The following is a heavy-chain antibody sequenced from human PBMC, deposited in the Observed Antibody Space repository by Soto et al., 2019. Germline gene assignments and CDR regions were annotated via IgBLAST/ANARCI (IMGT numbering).Heavy chain of an antibody. CDR1: GFTVSSNY. CDR3: ARTLASARQVDY. CDR2: MYTSGRT. V-gene: IGHV3-66*01. D-gene: IGHD6-13*01. J-gene: IGHJ4*02. Sequence: GGSLRLSCAVSGFTVSSNYMTWVRQPPGKGLEWVSVMYTSGRTYYGDSVKGRVTISRDNSKNTLYLQMNSLRVEDTAVYYCARTLASARQVDYWGQGTLVTVSS.